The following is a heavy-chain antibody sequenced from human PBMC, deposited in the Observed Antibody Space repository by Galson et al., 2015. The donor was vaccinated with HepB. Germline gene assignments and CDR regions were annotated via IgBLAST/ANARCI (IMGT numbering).Heavy chain of an antibody. CDR2: IYYSGST. J-gene: IGHJ2*01. Sequence: ETLSLTCTVSGGSISSSSYYWGWIRQPPGKGLEWIGSIYYSGSTYYNPSLKSRVTISVDTSKNQFSLKLSSVTAADTAVYYCARHLPGYCSSTSCYTVSKNWYFDLWGRGTLVTVSS. CDR1: GGSISSSSYY. D-gene: IGHD2-2*02. CDR3: ARHLPGYCSSTSCYTVSKNWYFDL. V-gene: IGHV4-39*01.